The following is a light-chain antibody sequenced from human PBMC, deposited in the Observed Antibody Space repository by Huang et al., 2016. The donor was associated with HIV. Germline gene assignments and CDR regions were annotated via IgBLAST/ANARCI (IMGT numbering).Light chain of an antibody. CDR3: QETYSIPYT. Sequence: DIQMTLSPSSLSASVGDRVTITCRASQGISYYLDWYQQKPGKAPKLLIYAASTLQSGVPARFSGSGSGTDFTLNISSLQPADSATYYCQETYSIPYTFGQGTKLEIK. J-gene: IGKJ2*01. V-gene: IGKV1-39*01. CDR1: QGISYY. CDR2: AAS.